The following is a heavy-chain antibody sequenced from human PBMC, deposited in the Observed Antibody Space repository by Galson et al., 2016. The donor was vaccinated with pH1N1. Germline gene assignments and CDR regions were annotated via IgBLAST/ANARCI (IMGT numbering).Heavy chain of an antibody. CDR1: GYTFTGYC. CDR3: ARGRYCNNRDCFMGIDS. Sequence: SVKVSCKASGYTFTGYCIHWVRQAPGQGLECMGWIKPNSGDTKYAQKFQGRVTMTRDTSISTAYMELSSLRSDDTAIYYCARGRYCNNRDCFMGIDSWGQGTLVTVSS. D-gene: IGHD2-8*01. CDR2: IKPNSGDT. J-gene: IGHJ4*02. V-gene: IGHV1-2*02.